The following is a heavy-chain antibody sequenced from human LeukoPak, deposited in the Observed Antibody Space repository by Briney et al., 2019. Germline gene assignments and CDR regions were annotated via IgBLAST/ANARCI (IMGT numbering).Heavy chain of an antibody. CDR1: GGSISSHY. V-gene: IGHV4-59*11. D-gene: IGHD3-3*01. CDR2: IYYSGST. Sequence: PSETLSLTCAVSGGSISSHYWSWIRQPPGKGLEWIGYIYYSGSTNYNPSLKSRVTISVDTSKNQFSLKLSSVTAADTAVYYCARGPYYDFWSGYHAGWYFDYWGQGTLVSDSS. CDR3: ARGPYYDFWSGYHAGWYFDY. J-gene: IGHJ4*02.